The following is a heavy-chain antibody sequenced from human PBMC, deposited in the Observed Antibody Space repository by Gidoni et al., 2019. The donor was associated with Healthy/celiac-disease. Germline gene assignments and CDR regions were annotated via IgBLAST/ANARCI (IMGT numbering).Heavy chain of an antibody. Sequence: QVQLQQWGAGLLKPSETLSLTCAVYGGSFSGYYWSWIRQPPGKGLEWIGEINHSGSTNYNPSLKSRFTISVDTSKNQLSLKLSSVTAADTALYYCARGRMRYYYLTVWGQGTLVTVSS. V-gene: IGHV4-34*01. CDR1: GGSFSGYY. D-gene: IGHD3-10*01. CDR3: ARGRMRYYYLTV. J-gene: IGHJ4*02. CDR2: INHSGST.